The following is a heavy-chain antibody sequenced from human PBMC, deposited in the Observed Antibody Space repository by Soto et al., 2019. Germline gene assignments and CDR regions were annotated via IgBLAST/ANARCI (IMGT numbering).Heavy chain of an antibody. V-gene: IGHV4-39*01. Sequence: SETLSLTCTFSGGSISSSSYYWGWIRKPPGKGLEWIGSIYYSGSTYYNPSLKSRVTISVDTSKNQFSLKLSSVTAADTAVYYCARLHYTPGVLYGDYFDYWGQGTLVTVSS. CDR3: ARLHYTPGVLYGDYFDY. J-gene: IGHJ4*02. CDR1: GGSISSSSYY. D-gene: IGHD4-17*01. CDR2: IYYSGST.